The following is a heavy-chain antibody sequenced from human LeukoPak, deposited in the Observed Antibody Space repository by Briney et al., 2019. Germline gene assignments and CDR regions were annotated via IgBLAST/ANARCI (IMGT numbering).Heavy chain of an antibody. CDR3: ARSRYLANKGGNWSDKFPPTF. D-gene: IGHD1-20*01. Sequence: GASVKVSCKASGYTFTSYDINWVRQATGQGLEWRGWMNPNSGNTGYAQKFQGRVTMTRNTSISTAYMELSSLRSEDTAVYYRARSRYLANKGGNWSDKFPPTFWGQGTLVTVSS. J-gene: IGHJ4*02. CDR2: MNPNSGNT. V-gene: IGHV1-8*01. CDR1: GYTFTSYD.